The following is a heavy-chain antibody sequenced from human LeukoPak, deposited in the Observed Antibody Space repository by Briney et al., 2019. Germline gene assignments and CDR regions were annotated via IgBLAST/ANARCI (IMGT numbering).Heavy chain of an antibody. CDR2: IYYSGST. J-gene: IGHJ6*03. Sequence: SETLSLTCTVSGGSISSYYWSWIRQPPGKGLEWIGYIYYSGSTNYNPSLKSRVTMSVDTSKNQFSLKLSSGTAADTAVHYCARYGRYSSSYYYYYMDVWGKGTTVTVSS. CDR3: ARYGRYSSSYYYYYMDV. V-gene: IGHV4-59*01. CDR1: GGSISSYY. D-gene: IGHD6-13*01.